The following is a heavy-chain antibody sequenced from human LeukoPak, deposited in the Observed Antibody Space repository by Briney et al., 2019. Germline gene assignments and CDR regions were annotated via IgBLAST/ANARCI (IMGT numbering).Heavy chain of an antibody. V-gene: IGHV2-5*02. Sequence: ESGPTLVNPTQTLTLTCTFSGFSLSTSGVGVGWIRQPPGKALEWLALIYWDDDKRYSPSLKSRLTITKDTSKNQVVLTMTNMDPVDTATYYCAQTAIMVRGVIYAFDMWGQATMVTVSS. CDR2: IYWDDDK. CDR3: AQTAIMVRGVIYAFDM. J-gene: IGHJ3*02. D-gene: IGHD3-10*01. CDR1: GFSLSTSGVG.